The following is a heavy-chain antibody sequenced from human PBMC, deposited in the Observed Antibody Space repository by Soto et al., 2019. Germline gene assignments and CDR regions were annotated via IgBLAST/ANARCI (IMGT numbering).Heavy chain of an antibody. CDR1: GGSISSGDYY. V-gene: IGHV4-30-4*01. D-gene: IGHD3-22*01. CDR2: IYYSGST. CDR3: ARGTPDYYDSSGYYSH. J-gene: IGHJ4*02. Sequence: SETLSLTCTVSGGSISSGDYYWSWIRQAPGKGLEWIGYIYYSGSTYYNPSLKSRVTISVDTSKNQFSLKLSSVTAADTAVYYCARGTPDYYDSSGYYSHWGQGTLVTVSS.